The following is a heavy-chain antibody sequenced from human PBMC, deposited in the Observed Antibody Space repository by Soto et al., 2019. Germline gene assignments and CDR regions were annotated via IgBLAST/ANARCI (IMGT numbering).Heavy chain of an antibody. J-gene: IGHJ6*03. CDR1: GGSFSGYY. Sequence: TSETLSLTCAVYGGSFSGYYWSWIRQPPGKGLEWIGEINHSGSTNYNPSLKSRVTISVDTSKNRFSLKLSSVTAADTAVYYCARAVVPAALYYYYYYYMDVWGKGTTVTVSS. CDR3: ARAVVPAALYYYYYYYMDV. V-gene: IGHV4-34*01. D-gene: IGHD2-2*01. CDR2: INHSGST.